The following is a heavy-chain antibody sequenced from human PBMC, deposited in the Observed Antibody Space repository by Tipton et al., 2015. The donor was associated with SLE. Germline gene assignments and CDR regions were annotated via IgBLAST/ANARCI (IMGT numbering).Heavy chain of an antibody. CDR2: IIPIFGTA. CDR3: ATGPRGYDYYDSSGPTWFDP. CDR1: GGTFSSYA. D-gene: IGHD3-22*01. Sequence: QVQLVQSGAEVKKPGSSVKVSCKASGGTFSSYAISWVRQAPGQGLEWMGGIIPIFGTANYAQKFQGRVTITADESTSTAYMELSSLRSEDTAVYYCATGPRGYDYYDSSGPTWFDPWGRGTLVTVSS. J-gene: IGHJ5*02. V-gene: IGHV1-69*01.